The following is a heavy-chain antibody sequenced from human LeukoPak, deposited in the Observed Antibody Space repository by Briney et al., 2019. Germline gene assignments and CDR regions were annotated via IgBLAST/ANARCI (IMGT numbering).Heavy chain of an antibody. D-gene: IGHD2-21*02. V-gene: IGHV4-34*01. CDR1: GGSFSGYY. CDR2: INHSGST. CDR3: ARGGVTPPRDFDL. J-gene: IGHJ2*01. Sequence: PSETLSLTCAVYGGSFSGYYWSWIRQPPGKGLEWIGEINHSGSTNYNPSLKSRVTISVDTSKNQFSLKLSSVTAADTAVYYCARGGVTPPRDFDLWGRGILVTVSS.